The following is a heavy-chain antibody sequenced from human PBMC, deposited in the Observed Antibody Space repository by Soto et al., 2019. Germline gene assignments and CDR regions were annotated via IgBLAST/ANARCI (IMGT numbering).Heavy chain of an antibody. D-gene: IGHD3-22*01. V-gene: IGHV4-39*01. J-gene: IGHJ4*02. CDR2: IYYSGST. Sequence: SETLSLTCTVSGGSISSSSYYWGWIRQPPGKGLEWIGSIYYSGSTYYNPSLKSRVTISVDTSKNQFSLKLSSVTAADTAVYYCARQFKADSSGYYSESSYRIQVDYWGQGTLVTVSS. CDR3: ARQFKADSSGYYSESSYRIQVDY. CDR1: GGSISSSSYY.